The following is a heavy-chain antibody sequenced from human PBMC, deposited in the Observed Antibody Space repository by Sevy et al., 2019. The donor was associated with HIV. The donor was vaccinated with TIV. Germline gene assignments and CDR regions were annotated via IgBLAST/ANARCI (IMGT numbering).Heavy chain of an antibody. J-gene: IGHJ4*02. Sequence: GGSLRLSCAASGFTFSSYAMSWVRQAPGKGGEWVSAISGSGGRTYYGDSVKGRFTISRDNSKNTLYLQMNSLRAEVTAVYYCAKETKGIFDYWGQGTLVTVSS. CDR1: GFTFSSYA. D-gene: IGHD2-8*01. V-gene: IGHV3-23*01. CDR3: AKETKGIFDY. CDR2: ISGSGGRT.